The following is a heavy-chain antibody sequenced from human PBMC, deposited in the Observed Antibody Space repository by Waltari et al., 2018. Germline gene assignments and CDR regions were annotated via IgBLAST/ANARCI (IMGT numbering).Heavy chain of an antibody. CDR1: GFFLHNSG. CDR2: ISSDETEI. CDR3: GVCTITGRGVFND. J-gene: IGHJ4*02. V-gene: IGHV3-30*02. D-gene: IGHD3-9*01. Sequence: QVQLVESGGGVVQPGGSLRLSCATSGFFLHNSGMHWLRQAPGKGLEWWAFISSDETEIFYAESVRGRFTIARDTSKSTLYLQMTSLRIEDTAVCYCGVCTITGRGVFNDWGQGTLVTVSP.